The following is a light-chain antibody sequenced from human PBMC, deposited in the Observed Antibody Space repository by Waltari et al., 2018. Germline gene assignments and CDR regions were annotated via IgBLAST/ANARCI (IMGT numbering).Light chain of an antibody. CDR2: GAA. CDR3: QQYGSSIMYT. J-gene: IGKJ2*01. V-gene: IGKV3-20*01. Sequence: VLTQSPGTLSVAPGERATLSCSAGQSLSTSRLSWYLHKPGQAPRPLLYGAAVRATGIPDRFSGSGSGTDFTLTISGVEHEDFAVYYCQQYGSSIMYTFGQGTRVEIK. CDR1: QSLSTSR.